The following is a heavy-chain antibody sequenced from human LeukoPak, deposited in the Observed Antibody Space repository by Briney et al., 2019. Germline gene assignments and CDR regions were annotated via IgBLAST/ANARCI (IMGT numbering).Heavy chain of an antibody. Sequence: VASVKVSCKASGGTFSSYAISWVRQAPGQGLEWMGRIIPIFGIANYAQKFRGRVTITADKSTSTAYMELSSLRSEDTAVYYCARVSSSWVNGRDWFDPWGQGTLVTVSS. CDR3: ARVSSSWVNGRDWFDP. J-gene: IGHJ5*02. CDR2: IIPIFGIA. V-gene: IGHV1-69*04. CDR1: GGTFSSYA. D-gene: IGHD6-13*01.